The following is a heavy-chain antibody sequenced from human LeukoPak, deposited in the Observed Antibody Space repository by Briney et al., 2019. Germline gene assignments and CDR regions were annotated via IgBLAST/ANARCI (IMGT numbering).Heavy chain of an antibody. CDR2: ISSSGSTI. D-gene: IGHD4-11*01. Sequence: GGSLRLSCAASGFTFSSYEMNWVRQAPGKGLEWVSYISSSGSTIYYTDSVKGRFTISRDNAKNSLFLQMNSLRAEDTAVYYCARGTPTTRDFDYWGQGTLVTVSS. J-gene: IGHJ4*02. CDR1: GFTFSSYE. CDR3: ARGTPTTRDFDY. V-gene: IGHV3-48*03.